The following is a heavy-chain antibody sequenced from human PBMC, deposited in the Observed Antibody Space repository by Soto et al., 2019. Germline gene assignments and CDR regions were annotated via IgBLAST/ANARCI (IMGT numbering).Heavy chain of an antibody. CDR2: IFYSGST. Sequence: PSETLSLTCTVSGGSISSSIYYGGWIRQPPGKGLEWIGSIFYSGSTYYNPSLKSRVTISVDTSKNQFSLKLYSVTAADTAMYYCARLPAQQLLFFYDGMDVWGQGTTVTVSS. V-gene: IGHV4-39*01. D-gene: IGHD2-2*01. CDR1: GGSISSSIYY. J-gene: IGHJ6*02. CDR3: ARLPAQQLLFFYDGMDV.